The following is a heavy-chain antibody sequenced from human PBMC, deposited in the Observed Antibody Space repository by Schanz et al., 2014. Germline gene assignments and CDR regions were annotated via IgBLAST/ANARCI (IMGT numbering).Heavy chain of an antibody. CDR1: GFTFENYA. CDR3: ARPALWFGDNCFDP. J-gene: IGHJ5*02. D-gene: IGHD3-10*01. Sequence: EVQLVESGGGVVRPGGSLRLSCAASGFTFENYALTWVRQVPGKGLEWVSRINWSDGGSTGYADSVRGRFTISRDNAKNSLYLEMNSLRVEDTAFYYCARPALWFGDNCFDPWGQGTLVTVSS. CDR2: INWSDGGST. V-gene: IGHV3-20*04.